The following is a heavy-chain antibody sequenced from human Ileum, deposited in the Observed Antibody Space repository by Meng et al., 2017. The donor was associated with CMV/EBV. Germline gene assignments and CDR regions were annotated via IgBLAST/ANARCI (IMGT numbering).Heavy chain of an antibody. CDR1: GGSLIGTNL. D-gene: IGHD3-16*01. J-gene: IGHJ4*02. V-gene: IGHV4-4*02. CDR2: IFHSGAS. Sequence: QMQLQESGPVLVRPSETLSLTCVVSGGSLIGTNLWNWVRQPPGGGLEWIGEIFHSGASNYNPSLKSRATISIDNSKNQFSLRLTSVTVADTAVYFCADPPAGLWGQGVLVTVSS. CDR3: ADPPAGL.